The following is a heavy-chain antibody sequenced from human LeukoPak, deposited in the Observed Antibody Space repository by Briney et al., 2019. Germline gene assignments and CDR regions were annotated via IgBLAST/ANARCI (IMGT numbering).Heavy chain of an antibody. CDR3: GRVYCSTTSCYDYYDYYMDV. D-gene: IGHD2-2*01. CDR1: GFRFDDYG. J-gene: IGHJ6*03. Sequence: GGSLRLSCAASGFRFDDYGMSWVRHVPGKGLEWVSGTNWDGASTGYADSVKGRFTISRDKVKNFLYLQMNSLRVEDTALYFCGRVYCSTTSCYDYYDYYMDVWGKGTTVTVSS. V-gene: IGHV3-20*04. CDR2: TNWDGAST.